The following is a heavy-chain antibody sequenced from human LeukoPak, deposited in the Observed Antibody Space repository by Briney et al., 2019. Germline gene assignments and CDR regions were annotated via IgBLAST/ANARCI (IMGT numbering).Heavy chain of an antibody. D-gene: IGHD6-19*01. V-gene: IGHV4-4*07. CDR1: GGSISTYY. J-gene: IGHJ4*02. CDR2: IHTTGRT. CDR3: ARAVAGSTAFDF. Sequence: SETLSLTCTVSGGSISTYYWSWIRQPVGKGLEWIGRIHTTGRTNYNPSLTGRVTLSVDTSMNLFFLRLTSVTAADTAVYYCARAVAGSTAFDFWGLGTLVTVSS.